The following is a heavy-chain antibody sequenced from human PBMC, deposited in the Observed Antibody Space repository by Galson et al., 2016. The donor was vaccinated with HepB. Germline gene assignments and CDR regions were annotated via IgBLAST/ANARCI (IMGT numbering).Heavy chain of an antibody. V-gene: IGHV3-23*01. CDR3: AKDLFAVTD. CDR1: GFTFSSYA. J-gene: IGHJ4*02. D-gene: IGHD6-19*01. CDR2: IRGSGHDT. Sequence: SLRLSCAASGFTFSSYAMSWVRQAPGKGLEWVSGIRGSGHDTYYADSVKGRFTISRDNSKNMVYLQMNSLRVEDTAIYYCAKDLFAVTDWGQGPLVTVSS.